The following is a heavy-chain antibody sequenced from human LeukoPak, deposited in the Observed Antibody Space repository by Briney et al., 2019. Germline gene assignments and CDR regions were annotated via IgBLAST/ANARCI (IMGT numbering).Heavy chain of an antibody. V-gene: IGHV3-66*01. CDR2: IYSGGST. D-gene: IGHD2-2*01. J-gene: IGHJ3*02. CDR1: GFTVSSNY. CDR3: ARDLDVVVPAVMGAFEI. Sequence: GGSLRLSCAASGFTVSSNYMSWVRQAPGKGLEWVSVIYSGGSTYYADSVKGRFTISRDNSKNTLYLQMNSLRAEDTAVYYCARDLDVVVPAVMGAFEIWGQGTMVTVSS.